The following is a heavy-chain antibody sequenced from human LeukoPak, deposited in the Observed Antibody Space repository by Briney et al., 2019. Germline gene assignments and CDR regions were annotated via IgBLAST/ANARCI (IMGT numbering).Heavy chain of an antibody. CDR1: GFTFSSYL. V-gene: IGHV3-7*01. D-gene: IGHD4-17*01. CDR2: IKQDGSEK. J-gene: IGHJ4*02. Sequence: PGGSLRLSCAASGFTFSSYLMSWVRQAPGKGLEWVATIKQDGSEKYYVDSVKGRFSISRGNVKNSLSLQMNSLRAEDTAVYYCARDQHANDMTTVTTWVYWGQGTLVTVSS. CDR3: ARDQHANDMTTVTTWVY.